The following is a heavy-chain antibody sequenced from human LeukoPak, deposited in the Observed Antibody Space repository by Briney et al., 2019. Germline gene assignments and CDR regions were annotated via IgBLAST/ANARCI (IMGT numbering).Heavy chain of an antibody. D-gene: IGHD2-15*01. Sequence: GGSLRLSCAASGFTFNIYAMSWVRQAPGKGLEWVSTIRGSDGYTYYADSVKGRFTISRDNSKNTLYLQMNSLRAEDTAVYYCAKDANPLGYCSGGSCYRYYYYYGMDVWGQGTTVTVSS. CDR1: GFTFNIYA. J-gene: IGHJ6*02. CDR3: AKDANPLGYCSGGSCYRYYYYYGMDV. V-gene: IGHV3-23*01. CDR2: IRGSDGYT.